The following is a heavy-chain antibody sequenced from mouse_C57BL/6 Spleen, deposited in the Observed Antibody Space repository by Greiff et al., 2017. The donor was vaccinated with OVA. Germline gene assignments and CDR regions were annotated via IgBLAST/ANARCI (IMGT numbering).Heavy chain of an antibody. CDR2: IDPETGGT. J-gene: IGHJ2*01. D-gene: IGHD2-4*01. CDR1: GYTFTDYE. CDR3: YDYDEGG. Sequence: QVQLQESGAELVRPGASVTLSCKASGYTFTDYEMHWVKQTPVHGLEWIGAIDPETGGTAYNQKFKGKAILTADKSSSTAYMELRSLTSEDSAVYYCYDYDEGGGGQGTTLTVSS. V-gene: IGHV1-15*01.